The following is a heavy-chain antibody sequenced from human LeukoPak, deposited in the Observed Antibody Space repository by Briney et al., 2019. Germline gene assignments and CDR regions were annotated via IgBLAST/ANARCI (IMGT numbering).Heavy chain of an antibody. CDR1: GFTFSSYG. CDR3: AKDPGQQQLVLGRFDY. J-gene: IGHJ4*02. D-gene: IGHD6-13*01. V-gene: IGHV3-30*18. CDR2: ISHDGSNK. Sequence: GGSLRLSCAASGFTFSSYGMHWVRQAPGKGLEWVAVISHDGSNKYYSDSVKGRFTISRDNSKNTLYLQMNSLRAEDTAVYYCAKDPGQQQLVLGRFDYWGQGTLVTVSS.